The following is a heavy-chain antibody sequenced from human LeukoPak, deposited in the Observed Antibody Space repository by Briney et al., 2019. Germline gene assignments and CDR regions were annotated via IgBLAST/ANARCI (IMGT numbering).Heavy chain of an antibody. CDR2: IYYSGST. V-gene: IGHV4-59*01. CDR3: ASLGYYYGMDV. J-gene: IGHJ6*02. Sequence: KPSETLSLTCTVSGGSISSYYWSWIRQPPGKGLEWIGYIYYSGSTNYNPSLKSRVTISVDTSKNQFSLKLSSVTAADTAVYYCASLGYYYGMDVWGQGTTVTVSS. CDR1: GGSISSYY.